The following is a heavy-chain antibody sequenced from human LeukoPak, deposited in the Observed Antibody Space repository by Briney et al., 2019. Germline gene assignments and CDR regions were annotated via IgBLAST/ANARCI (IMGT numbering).Heavy chain of an antibody. D-gene: IGHD3-3*01. CDR2: ISGGGGST. CDR1: GFTFSSYA. V-gene: IGHV3-23*01. Sequence: GGSLRLSCAASGFTFSSYAMSWVRQAPGKGLEWVSAISGGGGSTYYADSVKGRFTISRDNSKNTLYLQMNSLRAEDTAVYYCAKTSYYDFWSGRPHYYYYGMDVWGQGTTVTVSS. CDR3: AKTSYYDFWSGRPHYYYYGMDV. J-gene: IGHJ6*02.